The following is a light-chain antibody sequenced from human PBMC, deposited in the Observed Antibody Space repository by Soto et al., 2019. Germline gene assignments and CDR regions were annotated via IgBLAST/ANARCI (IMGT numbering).Light chain of an antibody. CDR3: SSYTSSSTLRV. J-gene: IGLJ2*01. CDR2: DVS. Sequence: QSALTQPASVSGSPGQSITISCTGTSSDVGGYNYVSWYQQHPDKAPKLMIYDVSNRPSGVSNRFSGSESGNTASLTISGLQAEDEADYYCSSYTSSSTLRVFGGGTKLTVL. V-gene: IGLV2-14*01. CDR1: SSDVGGYNY.